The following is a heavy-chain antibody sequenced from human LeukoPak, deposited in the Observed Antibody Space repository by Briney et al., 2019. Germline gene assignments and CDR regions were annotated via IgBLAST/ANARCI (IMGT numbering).Heavy chain of an antibody. CDR2: ISYDGSNK. CDR3: AKDWGIAAADYYFDY. J-gene: IGHJ4*02. V-gene: IGHV3-30*18. Sequence: GRSLRLSCAASGFTFSSYGMHWVRQAPGKGLEWVAVISYDGSNKYYADAVKGRFTIYRDNSKNKLYLQMNSLRAEDTAVYYCAKDWGIAAADYYFDYWGQGTLVTVSS. D-gene: IGHD6-13*01. CDR1: GFTFSSYG.